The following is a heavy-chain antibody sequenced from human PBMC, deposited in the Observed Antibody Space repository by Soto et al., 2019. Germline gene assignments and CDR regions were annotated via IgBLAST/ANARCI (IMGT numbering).Heavy chain of an antibody. CDR1: GFTFSNAW. CDR3: TTDGEQGLGFGGVIVEDGDAFDI. Sequence: GGSLSLSCAASGFTFSNAWMSWVRQAPGKGLEWVGRIKSKTDGGTTDYVAPEKGKFTISRDDSKNPLDLQMNSLKTEVTAVYYCTTDGEQGLGFGGVIVEDGDAFDIWGQGTMVTVSS. CDR2: IKSKTDGGTT. V-gene: IGHV3-15*01. J-gene: IGHJ3*02. D-gene: IGHD3-16*02.